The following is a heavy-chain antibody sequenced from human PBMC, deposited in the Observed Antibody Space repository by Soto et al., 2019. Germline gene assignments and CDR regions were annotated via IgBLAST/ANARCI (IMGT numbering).Heavy chain of an antibody. D-gene: IGHD3-16*01. CDR1: SGSISSSNW. V-gene: IGHV4-4*02. CDR2: IYHSGST. Sequence: QVQLQESGPGLVKPSWTLSLTCAVSSGSISSSNWWSWVRQPPGKGLECIGEIYHSGSTNYNPSLNSRVTISVDKSKNQFSIKLSSVTAADAAVYYCARVHYGYCYMDVWGKGTTVTVSS. CDR3: ARVHYGYCYMDV. J-gene: IGHJ6*03.